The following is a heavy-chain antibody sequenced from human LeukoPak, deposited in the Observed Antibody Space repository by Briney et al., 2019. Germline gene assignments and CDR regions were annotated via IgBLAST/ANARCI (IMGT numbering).Heavy chain of an antibody. Sequence: SETLSLTCTVSGGSISSDYWSWIRQPAGKGLEWIGRIFTSGSTNYNPSLKSRLTMSADTSKNQFSLKLNSVTAADTAVYYCARCRGGNCDYSDYWGQGTLVTVS. V-gene: IGHV4-4*07. D-gene: IGHD4-23*01. CDR2: IFTSGST. CDR1: GGSISSDY. J-gene: IGHJ4*02. CDR3: ARCRGGNCDYSDY.